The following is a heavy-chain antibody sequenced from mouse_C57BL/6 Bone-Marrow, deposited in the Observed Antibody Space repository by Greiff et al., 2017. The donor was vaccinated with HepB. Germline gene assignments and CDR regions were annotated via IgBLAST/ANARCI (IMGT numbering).Heavy chain of an antibody. CDR3: ARYHYYGSSYYAMDY. V-gene: IGHV3-8*01. CDR1: GYSITSDY. CDR2: ISYSGST. Sequence: EVQGVESGPGLAKPSQTLSLTCSVTGYSITSDYWNWIRKFPGNKLEYMGYISYSGSTYYNPSLKSRISITRDTSKNQYYLQLNSVTTEDTATYYSARYHYYGSSYYAMDYWGQGTSVTVSS. D-gene: IGHD1-1*01. J-gene: IGHJ4*01.